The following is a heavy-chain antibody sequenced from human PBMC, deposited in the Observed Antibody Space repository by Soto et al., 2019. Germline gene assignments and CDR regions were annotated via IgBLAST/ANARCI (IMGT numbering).Heavy chain of an antibody. V-gene: IGHV4-59*01. D-gene: IGHD2-2*01. CDR2: IYYSGST. CDR3: ARTDQLLRYYGMDV. Sequence: SETLSLTCTVSGGFISSYYWSWILQPPGKGLEWIGYIYYSGSTNYNPSLKSRVTISVDTSKNQFSLKLSSVTAADTAVYYCARTDQLLRYYGMDVWGQGTTVTVSS. CDR1: GGFISSYY. J-gene: IGHJ6*02.